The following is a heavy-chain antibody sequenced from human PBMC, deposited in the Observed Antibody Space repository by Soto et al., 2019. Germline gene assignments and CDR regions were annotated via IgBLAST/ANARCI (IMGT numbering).Heavy chain of an antibody. CDR2: VSANADGT. CDR3: LKGRLSFDF. J-gene: IGHJ4*02. CDR1: GFTLSSYA. Sequence: PGGSLRLSCAASGFTLSSYAMNWVRQAPGKGLEWVSFVSANADGTFYADSVKGRFSISRDNSKNILYLQMNNLRVEDTAIYYCLKGRLSFDFWGPGTLVTVSS. V-gene: IGHV3-23*01.